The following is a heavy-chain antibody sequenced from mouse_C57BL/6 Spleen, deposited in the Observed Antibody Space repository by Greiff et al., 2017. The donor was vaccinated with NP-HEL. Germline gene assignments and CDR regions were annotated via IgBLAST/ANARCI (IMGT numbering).Heavy chain of an antibody. V-gene: IGHV1-53*01. D-gene: IGHD1-1*01. J-gene: IGHJ2*01. CDR3: ARDSITTVVAPDY. CDR1: GYTFTSYW. Sequence: VQLQQSGTELVKPGASVKLSCKASGYTFTSYWMHWVKQRPGQGLEWIGNINPSNGGTNYNEKFKSKATLTVDKSSSTAYMQLSSLTSEDSAVYYCARDSITTVVAPDYWGQGTTLTVSS. CDR2: INPSNGGT.